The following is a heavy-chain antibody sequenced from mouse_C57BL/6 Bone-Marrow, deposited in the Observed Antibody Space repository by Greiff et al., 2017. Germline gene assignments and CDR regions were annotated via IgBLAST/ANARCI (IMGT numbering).Heavy chain of an antibody. Sequence: EVQLQQSGAELVRPGASVKLSCTASGFNIKDDYMHWVKQRPEQGLEWIGWIDPENGDTESASKFQGKATITADTSSNTAYLQLSILTSEDTAVYYCTTYGLFDYWGQGTTLTVSS. CDR1: GFNIKDDY. J-gene: IGHJ2*01. CDR2: IDPENGDT. V-gene: IGHV14-4*01. CDR3: TTYGLFDY. D-gene: IGHD1-1*02.